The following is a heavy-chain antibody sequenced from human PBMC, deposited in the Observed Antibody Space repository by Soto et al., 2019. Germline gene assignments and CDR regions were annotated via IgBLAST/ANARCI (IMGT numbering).Heavy chain of an antibody. Sequence: GGSLRLSCAASGFTFSSYGMHWVRQAPGKXLEWVAVIWYDGSNKYYADSVKGRSTISRDNSKNTLYLQMNSLRAEDTAVYYCARESRDGRTDCSGGSCYPEGTYYYYGMDVWGQGTTVTVSS. V-gene: IGHV3-33*01. D-gene: IGHD2-15*01. CDR3: ARESRDGRTDCSGGSCYPEGTYYYYGMDV. CDR1: GFTFSSYG. CDR2: IWYDGSNK. J-gene: IGHJ6*02.